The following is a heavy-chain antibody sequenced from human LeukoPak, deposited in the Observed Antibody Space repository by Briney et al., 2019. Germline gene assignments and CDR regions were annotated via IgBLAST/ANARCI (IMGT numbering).Heavy chain of an antibody. J-gene: IGHJ4*02. CDR1: GLIFPNYG. CDR2: INHSGST. V-gene: IGHV4-34*01. Sequence: PGGSLRLSCVASGLIFPNYGMSWIRQPPGKGLEWIGEINHSGSTNYNPSLKSRVTISVDTSKNQFSLKLSSVTAADTAVYYCARENVRGVIFSTDYWGQGTLVTVSS. CDR3: ARENVRGVIFSTDY. D-gene: IGHD3-10*02.